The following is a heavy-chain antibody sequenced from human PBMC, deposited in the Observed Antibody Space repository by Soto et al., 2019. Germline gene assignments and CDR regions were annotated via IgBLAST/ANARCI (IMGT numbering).Heavy chain of an antibody. J-gene: IGHJ4*02. CDR1: GFTFNTYG. V-gene: IGHV3-30*18. CDR3: AKDIVRYTYGACDY. D-gene: IGHD5-18*01. Sequence: QVQLVESGGAVVQPGKSLRLSCAASGFTFNTYGMYGVRQAPGKGLEWVAAISYDGSNKYHADSVKGRFTISRDNSKNTLYLQMNSLRVEDTAVYYCAKDIVRYTYGACDYWGQGAQVTFSS. CDR2: ISYDGSNK.